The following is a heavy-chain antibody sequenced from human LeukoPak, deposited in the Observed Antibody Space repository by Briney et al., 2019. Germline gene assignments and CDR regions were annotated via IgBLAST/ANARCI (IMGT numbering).Heavy chain of an antibody. V-gene: IGHV4-34*01. D-gene: IGHD2-2*01. CDR3: ATNPDIVVGTYIFDY. CDR2: INHSGSA. J-gene: IGHJ4*02. CDR1: DGSFSGYY. Sequence: SETLSLTCAVYDGSFSGYYCSWIRQPPGKGLEWIGEINHSGSANYNPSLKSRVTISVDTSKNQFSLKLSSVTAADTAVYYCATNPDIVVGTYIFDYWGQGTLVTVSS.